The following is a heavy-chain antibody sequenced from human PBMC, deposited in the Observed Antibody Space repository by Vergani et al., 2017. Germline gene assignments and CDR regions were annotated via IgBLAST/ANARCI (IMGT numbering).Heavy chain of an antibody. CDR2: ISSSSSYI. Sequence: EVQLVESGGGLVKPGGSLRLSCAASGFTFSSYSMNWVRQAPGKGLEWVSSISSSSSYIYYADSVKGRFTISRDNAKNSLYLQMSSLRAEDTAVYYCARGPLVVPAAIDYWGQGTLVTVSS. D-gene: IGHD2-2*01. CDR1: GFTFSSYS. V-gene: IGHV3-21*01. CDR3: ARGPLVVPAAIDY. J-gene: IGHJ4*02.